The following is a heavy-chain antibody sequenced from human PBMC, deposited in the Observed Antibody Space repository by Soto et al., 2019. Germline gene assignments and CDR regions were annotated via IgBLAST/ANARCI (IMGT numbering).Heavy chain of an antibody. CDR1: GFTFSNAY. CDR2: IKSTTAGGTT. CDR3: ARDVRSVVRGVIGNYFDY. J-gene: IGHJ4*02. V-gene: IGHV3-15*07. Sequence: GGPMRLSCVASGFTFSNAYMNWVRQAPGKGLEWVARIKSTTAGGTTDYADSVKGRFTISRDNSKNTLYLQMNSLRAEDTAVYYCARDVRSVVRGVIGNYFDYWGQGTLVTVSS. D-gene: IGHD3-10*01.